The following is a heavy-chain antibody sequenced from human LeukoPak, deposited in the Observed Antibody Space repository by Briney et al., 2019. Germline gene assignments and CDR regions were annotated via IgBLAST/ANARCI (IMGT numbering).Heavy chain of an antibody. J-gene: IGHJ3*01. CDR3: ARDIELST. V-gene: IGHV3-23*01. CDR2: IASSGLNT. CDR1: GRMFRDAA. D-gene: IGHD5-12*01. Sequence: GGSLRLSCAASGRMFRDAAMTWVRQAPGKGLEWVSLIASSGLNTYYADSVRGRFTISRDNSKNTLSLQMNSLRVEDTAIYYCARDIELSTWGLGTLVTVSS.